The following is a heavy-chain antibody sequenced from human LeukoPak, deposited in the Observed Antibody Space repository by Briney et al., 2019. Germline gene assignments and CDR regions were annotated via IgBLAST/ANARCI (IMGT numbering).Heavy chain of an antibody. J-gene: IGHJ3*02. Sequence: PGGSLRLSCAASGFIFSSYAMSWVRQAPGKGLESVSGISGSGDRTYYADSVKGRFTISRDNSKNTLYLQMNSLRAEDTAVYYCARARSITMGPDIWGQGTMVTVSS. CDR2: ISGSGDRT. V-gene: IGHV3-23*01. D-gene: IGHD3-10*01. CDR1: GFIFSSYA. CDR3: ARARSITMGPDI.